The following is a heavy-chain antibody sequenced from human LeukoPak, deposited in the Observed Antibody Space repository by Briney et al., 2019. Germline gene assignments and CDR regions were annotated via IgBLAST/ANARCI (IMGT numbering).Heavy chain of an antibody. CDR3: AKDREIGYSPFDY. CDR1: GFTYRIYA. Sequence: GGSLRLSCAASGFTYRIYAMSWVRQAPGKGLEWVSAISGSGGSTYYADSAKGRFTISRDNSKYSVSRQMNSLRAADTAVYYCAKDREIGYSPFDYWGQGTLVTVSS. J-gene: IGHJ4*02. D-gene: IGHD3-22*01. V-gene: IGHV3-23*01. CDR2: ISGSGGST.